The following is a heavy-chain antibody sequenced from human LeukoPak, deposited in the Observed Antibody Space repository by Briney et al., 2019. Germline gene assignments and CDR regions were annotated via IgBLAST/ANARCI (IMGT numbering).Heavy chain of an antibody. CDR1: GGSTSSSNYY. Sequence: PSETLSLTCSVSGGSTSSSNYYWGWIRQPPGKGLEWIGNVYYTGSTYYNPSLKSRVTISVDTSKNQFSLKLSSVTAADTAVYYCARHKKSIVDTDMGPWGQGTLVTVSS. CDR3: ARHKKSIVDTDMGP. D-gene: IGHD5-18*01. V-gene: IGHV4-39*01. CDR2: VYYTGST. J-gene: IGHJ5*02.